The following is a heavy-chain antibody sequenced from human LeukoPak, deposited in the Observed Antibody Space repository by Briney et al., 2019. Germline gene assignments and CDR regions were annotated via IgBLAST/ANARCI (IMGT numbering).Heavy chain of an antibody. CDR2: IIPIFGTA. CDR3: ARVSPNIVVVTAIPEDY. J-gene: IGHJ4*02. CDR1: GGTFSSYA. D-gene: IGHD2-21*02. V-gene: IGHV1-69*13. Sequence: ASVKVSCKASGGTFSSYAISWVRQAPGQGLEWMGGIIPIFGTANYAQKFQGRVTITADESTSTAYMELSSLRSDDTAVYYCARVSPNIVVVTAIPEDYWGQGTLVTVSS.